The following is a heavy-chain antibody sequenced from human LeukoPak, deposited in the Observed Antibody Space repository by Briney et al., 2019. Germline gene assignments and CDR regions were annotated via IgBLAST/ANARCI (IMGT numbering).Heavy chain of an antibody. CDR1: GFPFSDYS. Sequence: PGGSLRLSCTASGFPFSDYSMTWVRLAPGKGLEWISYIGISSGNTKYADSVKGRFTISADNTKNSLYLQMNSLRVEDTAVYYCARDHNYAFDNWGQGALVSVSS. CDR2: IGISSGNT. V-gene: IGHV3-48*04. J-gene: IGHJ4*02. CDR3: ARDHNYAFDN. D-gene: IGHD1-1*01.